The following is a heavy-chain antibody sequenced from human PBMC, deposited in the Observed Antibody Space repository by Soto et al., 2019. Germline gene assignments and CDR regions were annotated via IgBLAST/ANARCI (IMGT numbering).Heavy chain of an antibody. V-gene: IGHV1-3*01. CDR2: INAGNGNT. CDR3: ARDLRGMAAGTAANWFDP. CDR1: GYTFTSYA. J-gene: IGHJ5*02. D-gene: IGHD6-13*01. Sequence: GASVKVSCKASGYTFTSYAMHWVRQAPGQRLEWMGWINAGNGNTKYSQKFQGRVTITRDTSASTAYMELSSLRSEGTAVYYCARDLRGMAAGTAANWFDPWGQGTLVTVSS.